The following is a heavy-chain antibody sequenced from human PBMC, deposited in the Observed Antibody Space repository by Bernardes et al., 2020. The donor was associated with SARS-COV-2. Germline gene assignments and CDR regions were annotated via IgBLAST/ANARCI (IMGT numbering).Heavy chain of an antibody. CDR1: GFTFSNYD. D-gene: IGHD1-26*01. Sequence: GGSLRLSCAASGFTFSNYDMHWVRQATGQGLEWVSGIATDGETYYPDSVKGRFAISRDNAKHTVYLQMNSLRPEDTAIYYCARGSGNYYFDYWGQGTLVTVSS. CDR2: IATDGET. CDR3: ARGSGNYYFDY. J-gene: IGHJ4*02. V-gene: IGHV3-13*01.